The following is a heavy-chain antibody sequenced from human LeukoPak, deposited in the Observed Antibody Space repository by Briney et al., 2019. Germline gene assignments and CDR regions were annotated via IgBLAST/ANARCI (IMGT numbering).Heavy chain of an antibody. V-gene: IGHV3-7*01. D-gene: IGHD7-27*01. CDR2: IKEDGSEK. J-gene: IGHJ4*02. CDR3: ARDYTGGWNDY. CDR1: GFTFRKHW. Sequence: GGSLRLSCAADGFTFRKHWMSWVRQAMGKGLECVAKIKEDGSEKHYVDSVKDRFTISRDNTKNSLYLQMNSLRAEDTAVYYCARDYTGGWNDYWGQGTLVIVSS.